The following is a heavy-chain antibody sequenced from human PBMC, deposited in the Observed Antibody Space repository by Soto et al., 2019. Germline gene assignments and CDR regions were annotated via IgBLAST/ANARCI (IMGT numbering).Heavy chain of an antibody. CDR2: IYYSGST. D-gene: IGHD2-2*01. J-gene: IGHJ5*02. Sequence: QLQLQESGPGLVKPSETLSLTCTVSGGSISSSSYYWGWIRQPPGKGLEWIGSIYYSGSTYYNPSLKSRVTISVDTSKNQFSLKLSSVTAADTAVYYCARHRRGYQLLIWFDPWGQGTLVTVSS. CDR3: ARHRRGYQLLIWFDP. V-gene: IGHV4-39*01. CDR1: GGSISSSSYY.